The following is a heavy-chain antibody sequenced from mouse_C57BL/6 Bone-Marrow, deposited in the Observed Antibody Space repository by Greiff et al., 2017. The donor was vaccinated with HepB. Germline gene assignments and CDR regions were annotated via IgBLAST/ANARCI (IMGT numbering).Heavy chain of an antibody. J-gene: IGHJ4*01. V-gene: IGHV1-78*01. Sequence: VQLVESDAELVKPGASVKISCKVSGYTFTDHTIHWMKQRPEQGLEWIGYIYPRDGSTKYNEKFKGKATLTADKSSSTAYMQLNSLTSEDSAVYFCARGPLYSPYAMDYWGQGTSVTVSS. CDR1: GYTFTDHT. CDR2: IYPRDGST. D-gene: IGHD2-12*01. CDR3: ARGPLYSPYAMDY.